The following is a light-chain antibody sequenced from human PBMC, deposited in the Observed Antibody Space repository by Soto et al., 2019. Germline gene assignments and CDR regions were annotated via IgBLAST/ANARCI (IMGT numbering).Light chain of an antibody. CDR3: QQYNSYWT. Sequence: DIQLTQSPSTLCASVGDRVTITSRASQSISGTLAWYHQKPGKAPKLLIFDASSLERGVPSRFSGSGSGTEFTLTICSLQPDDFATYYCQQYNSYWTFGQGTKVDIK. CDR2: DAS. J-gene: IGKJ1*01. V-gene: IGKV1-5*01. CDR1: QSISGT.